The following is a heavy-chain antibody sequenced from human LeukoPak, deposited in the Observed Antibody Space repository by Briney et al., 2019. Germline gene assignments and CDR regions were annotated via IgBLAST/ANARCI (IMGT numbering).Heavy chain of an antibody. Sequence: ASVKVSRKASGGTFSSYTISWVRQAPGQGLEWMGRIIPILGIANYAQKFQGRVTITADKFTSTAYMELSSLRSEDTAVYYCARAREMATIKFDYWGQGTLVTVSS. J-gene: IGHJ4*02. CDR3: ARAREMATIKFDY. D-gene: IGHD5-24*01. CDR2: IIPILGIA. V-gene: IGHV1-69*02. CDR1: GGTFSSYT.